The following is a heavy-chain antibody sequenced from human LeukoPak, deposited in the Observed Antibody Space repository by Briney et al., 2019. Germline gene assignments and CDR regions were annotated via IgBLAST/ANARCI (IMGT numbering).Heavy chain of an antibody. Sequence: VASVKVSCKASGGTFSSYAISWVRQAPGQGLEWMGGIILIFGTANYAQKFQGRVTITADESTSTAYMELSSLRSEDTAVYYCAREVGCSSTSCPGRYFDLWGRGTLVTVSS. CDR2: IILIFGTA. D-gene: IGHD2-2*01. J-gene: IGHJ2*01. CDR1: GGTFSSYA. CDR3: AREVGCSSTSCPGRYFDL. V-gene: IGHV1-69*13.